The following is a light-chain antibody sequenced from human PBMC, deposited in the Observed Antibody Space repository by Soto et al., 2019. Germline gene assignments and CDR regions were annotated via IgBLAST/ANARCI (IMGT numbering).Light chain of an antibody. CDR1: QSISSSY. J-gene: IGKJ1*01. Sequence: EIVLTQSPGTLSLFPGKRATLSCRASQSISSSYLAWYQQKPGQAPRLLIYGASSRSTGIPDRFSGAGSATDFTLTISRLEPEDFAVYYCHQYGSAPAWTFGQGTKVEIK. V-gene: IGKV3-20*01. CDR2: GAS. CDR3: HQYGSAPAWT.